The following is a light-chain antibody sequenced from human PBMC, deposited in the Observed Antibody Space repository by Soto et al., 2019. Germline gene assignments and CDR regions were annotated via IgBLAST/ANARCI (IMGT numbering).Light chain of an antibody. V-gene: IGKV3D-20*02. CDR1: QSLSSSY. Sequence: EIVFTHSPFTLSLSPVERATLSFMASQSLSSSYLAWYQQKPGQAPRLLIYGASYRATGLPARFSGSGSGTDFTLTISSLESEDFAVYYCKQRSNWPNFGQGTRLEIK. CDR2: GAS. CDR3: KQRSNWPN. J-gene: IGKJ5*01.